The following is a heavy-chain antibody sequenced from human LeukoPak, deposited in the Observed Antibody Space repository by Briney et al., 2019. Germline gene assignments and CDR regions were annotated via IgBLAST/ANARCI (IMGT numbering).Heavy chain of an antibody. V-gene: IGHV3-48*03. CDR2: ISSSGSTI. CDR1: GFTFSSYE. Sequence: GGSLRLSCAASGFTFSSYEMNWVRQAPGKGLEWVSYISSSGSTIYYADSVKGRFTISRDNAKNSLYLQMNSLRAEDTAVYYCAREIAYCGGDCYPWFDPWGQGTLVTVSS. CDR3: AREIAYCGGDCYPWFDP. J-gene: IGHJ5*02. D-gene: IGHD2-21*02.